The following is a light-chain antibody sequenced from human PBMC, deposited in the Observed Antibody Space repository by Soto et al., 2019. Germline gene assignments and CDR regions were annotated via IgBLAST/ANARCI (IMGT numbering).Light chain of an antibody. V-gene: IGKV3-11*01. Sequence: EIVLTQSPATLSVSPGEGVTLSCRASQSIGTYLAWYRQKPGQAPRLLIYDTSNRATGTPDRFSGSGSGTVSLLTISSLEPDDVAVYCCQHRLYWPWTFGQGTKVEIK. CDR3: QHRLYWPWT. CDR1: QSIGTY. J-gene: IGKJ1*01. CDR2: DTS.